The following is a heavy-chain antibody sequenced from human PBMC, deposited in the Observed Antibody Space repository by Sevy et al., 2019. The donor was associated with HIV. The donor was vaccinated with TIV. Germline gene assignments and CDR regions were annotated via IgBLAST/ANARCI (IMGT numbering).Heavy chain of an antibody. Sequence: GGSLRLSCAASGFDFRSYEMSWVRQAPGKGLEWVSYIDTTGTAIYADSVKGRFTISRDNAKNSLFLQMYGLRPDDTAVYDCVRDTHRSGYYGVTFPRASDLWGQGTLVTVSS. V-gene: IGHV3-48*03. D-gene: IGHD3-22*01. CDR3: VRDTHRSGYYGVTFPRASDL. CDR2: IDTTGTAI. CDR1: GFDFRSYE. J-gene: IGHJ5*02.